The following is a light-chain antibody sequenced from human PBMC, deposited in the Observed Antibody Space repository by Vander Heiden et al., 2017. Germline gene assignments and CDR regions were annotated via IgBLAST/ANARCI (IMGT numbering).Light chain of an antibody. J-gene: IGKJ1*01. CDR2: AAS. CDR3: QQSYSTPRT. Sequence: DIQMTHPPPPFSASVGDRITIACRESERISSYLNWYQQKTGKAPKLLIYAASSLQSGIPSRFSGSGSGTDFTLTISRLQPEDFATYYCQQSYSTPRTFGQGTKVEIK. V-gene: IGKV1-39*01. CDR1: ERISSY.